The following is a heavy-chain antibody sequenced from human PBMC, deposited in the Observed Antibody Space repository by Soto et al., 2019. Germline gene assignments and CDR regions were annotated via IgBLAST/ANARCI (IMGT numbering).Heavy chain of an antibody. CDR1: GFTFTRYS. CDR2: ISSTTNYI. J-gene: IGHJ5*02. Sequence: LRLSCAASGFTFTRYSMNWVRQAPGKGLEWVSSISSTTNYIYYADSMKGRFTVSRDNAKNSVYLEMNSLSAEDTALYYCARGVYNYGIREYGYNWFDPWGQGTLVTVSS. D-gene: IGHD5-18*01. CDR3: ARGVYNYGIREYGYNWFDP. V-gene: IGHV3-21*01.